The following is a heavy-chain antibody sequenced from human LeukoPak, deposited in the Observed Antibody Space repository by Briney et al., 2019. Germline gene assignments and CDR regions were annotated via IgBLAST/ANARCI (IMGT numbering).Heavy chain of an antibody. J-gene: IGHJ5*02. D-gene: IGHD2-2*01. V-gene: IGHV5-51*01. CDR2: IYPGDSDT. CDR1: GYSFTTYW. Sequence: GESLQISCQASGYSFTTYWIGWVRQMPGKGLGWMGIIYPGDSDTRYSPSFQGQVTISADKSINTAYLQWRSLKASDTAMYYCARSGVPGAMTWFDPWGQGTLVTVSS. CDR3: ARSGVPGAMTWFDP.